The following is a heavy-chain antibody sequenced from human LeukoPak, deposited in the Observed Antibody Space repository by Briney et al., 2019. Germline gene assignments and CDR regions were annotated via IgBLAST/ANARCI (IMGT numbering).Heavy chain of an antibody. CDR3: AKGLRELWGDAFDM. D-gene: IGHD3-16*01. V-gene: IGHV3-23*01. Sequence: GGSLRLSCAASGFTFSSYGMSWVRQPPGKGLEWVSGIRGSGSNTDYVGSVKGRFAVSSDNSKNTLYLQMNSLRAEDTAVYYCAKGLRELWGDAFDMWGQGTMVTVSS. J-gene: IGHJ3*02. CDR2: IRGSGSNT. CDR1: GFTFSSYG.